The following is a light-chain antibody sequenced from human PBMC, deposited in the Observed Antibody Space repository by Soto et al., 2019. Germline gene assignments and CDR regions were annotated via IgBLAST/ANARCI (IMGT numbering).Light chain of an antibody. CDR1: SSNIGAGYD. Sequence: QSVLTQPPSVSGAPGQRVTISCTGTSSNIGAGYDIHWYQQFPGTVPKLLLYGKNNRPPGVPARFSGSKSGISASLAITGLHAEDEADYYCQSFDSRLNGYVFGTGTKVTVL. CDR2: GKN. V-gene: IGLV1-40*01. J-gene: IGLJ1*01. CDR3: QSFDSRLNGYV.